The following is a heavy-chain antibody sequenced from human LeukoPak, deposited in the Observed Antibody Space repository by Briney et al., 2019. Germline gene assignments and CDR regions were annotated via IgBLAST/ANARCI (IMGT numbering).Heavy chain of an antibody. CDR2: INTDGSST. CDR1: GFTFSGYW. J-gene: IGHJ4*02. V-gene: IGHV3-74*01. Sequence: PGGSLRLSCAASGFTFSGYWMHWVRQVPGKGLLWVSRINTDGSSTTYADSVKGRFTISRDNTKNTLYLQVNSLRAEDTAVYYCARQSYYYDSSGYYHDHWGQGTLVTVSS. CDR3: ARQSYYYDSSGYYHDH. D-gene: IGHD3-22*01.